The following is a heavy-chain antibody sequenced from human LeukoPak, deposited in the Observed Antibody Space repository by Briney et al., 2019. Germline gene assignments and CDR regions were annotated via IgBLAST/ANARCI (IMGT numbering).Heavy chain of an antibody. J-gene: IGHJ4*02. CDR3: ARDGLRGEIVGVIDY. V-gene: IGHV1-3*01. D-gene: IGHD1-26*01. CDR1: GYTFTSYA. Sequence: ASVKVSCKASGYTFTSYAMHWVRQAPGQRLEWMGWINAGNGNTKYSRKFQGRVTITRDTSASTAYMELSSLRSEDTAVYYCARDGLRGEIVGVIDYWGQGTLVTVSS. CDR2: INAGNGNT.